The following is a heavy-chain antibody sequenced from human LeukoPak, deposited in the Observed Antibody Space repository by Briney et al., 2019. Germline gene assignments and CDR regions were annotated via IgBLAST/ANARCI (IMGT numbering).Heavy chain of an antibody. CDR1: GDSVSISTAT. D-gene: IGHD6-19*01. CDR3: ARMYSSGQAFDI. J-gene: IGHJ3*02. V-gene: IGHV6-1*01. CDR2: TYFRSKWYN. Sequence: SQTLSLTFAISGDSVSISTATWNWIRQSPSRGLEWLGRTYFRSKWYNDYAVSVKSRITINPDTSKNQLSLQLNSVTPVDTAVYYCARMYSSGQAFDIWGQGTMVSVSS.